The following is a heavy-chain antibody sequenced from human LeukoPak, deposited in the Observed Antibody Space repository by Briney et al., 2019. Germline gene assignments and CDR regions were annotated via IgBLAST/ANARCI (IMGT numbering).Heavy chain of an antibody. D-gene: IGHD1-26*01. Sequence: GGSLRLSCAASGFTFSSYWMSWVRQAPGKGLEWVANIKQDGSEKYYVDSVKGRFTISRDNAKNSLYLQMSSLRAEDTVVFYCAKMVIGVGAYFDYWGQGTLVTVSS. V-gene: IGHV3-7*01. CDR1: GFTFSSYW. CDR2: IKQDGSEK. J-gene: IGHJ4*02. CDR3: AKMVIGVGAYFDY.